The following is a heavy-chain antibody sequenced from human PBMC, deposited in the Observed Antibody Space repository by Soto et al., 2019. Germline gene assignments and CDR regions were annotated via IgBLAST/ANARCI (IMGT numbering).Heavy chain of an antibody. V-gene: IGHV3-23*01. J-gene: IGHJ4*02. CDR1: GFTFSSYA. Sequence: EVQLLESGGGLVQPGGSLRLSCAASGFTFSSYAMRWARQAPGKGLEWVSAISGSGDSTYYADSVKGRFTISRDNSKNTLYLQMNSLRGEDTAVYHCARRGSGSDYDYWGQGTLVTVSS. CDR2: ISGSGDST. CDR3: ARRGSGSDYDY. D-gene: IGHD1-26*01.